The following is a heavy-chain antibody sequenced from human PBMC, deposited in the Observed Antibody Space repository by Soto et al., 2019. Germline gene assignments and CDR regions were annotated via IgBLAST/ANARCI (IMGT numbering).Heavy chain of an antibody. Sequence: QVQLVQSGAEVKKPGSSVKVSCKASGGTFSSYAISWVRQAPGQGLEWMGGIIPIFGTANYAQKFQGRVTITADESTSTAYMELSSLRSEDTAVSYCASPYDSSGYKIYDAFDIWGQGTMVTVSS. CDR2: IIPIFGTA. D-gene: IGHD3-22*01. V-gene: IGHV1-69*01. CDR1: GGTFSSYA. CDR3: ASPYDSSGYKIYDAFDI. J-gene: IGHJ3*02.